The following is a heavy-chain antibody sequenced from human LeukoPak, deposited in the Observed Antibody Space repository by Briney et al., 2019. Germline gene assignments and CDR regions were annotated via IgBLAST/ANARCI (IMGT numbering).Heavy chain of an antibody. V-gene: IGHV4-34*01. CDR1: GGSFSGYY. CDR2: INHSGST. Sequence: SETLSLTCAVYGGSFSGYYWSWIRQPPGKGLEWIGEINHSGSTNYNPSLKSRVTISVDTSKNQFSLKLSSVTAADTAVYYCARDVSAFDYWGQGTVVTVSS. J-gene: IGHJ4*02. CDR3: ARDVSAFDY. D-gene: IGHD1-26*01.